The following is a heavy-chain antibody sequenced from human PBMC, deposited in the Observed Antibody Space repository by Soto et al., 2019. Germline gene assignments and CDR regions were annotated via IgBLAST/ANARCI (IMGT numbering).Heavy chain of an antibody. CDR2: ISYDGSNK. CDR3: AVGGYSGYDSLFDY. V-gene: IGHV3-30-3*01. Sequence: GGSLRLSCAASGFTFSSYAMHWVRQAPGKGLEWVAVISYDGSNKYYADSVKGRFTISRDNSKNTLYLQMNSLRAEDTAVYYCAVGGYSGYDSLFDYWGQGTLVTVSS. D-gene: IGHD5-12*01. J-gene: IGHJ4*02. CDR1: GFTFSSYA.